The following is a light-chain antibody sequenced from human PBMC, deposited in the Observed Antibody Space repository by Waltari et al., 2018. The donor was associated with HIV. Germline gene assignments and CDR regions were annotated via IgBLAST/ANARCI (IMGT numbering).Light chain of an antibody. Sequence: QSVLTQPPSVSGAPGQRVTISCTGSRSNIGAGYDVHWYQQLPGTAPKLLVHGNSNRPAGVPDRFSGSKSGASASLASTGLQAEDEADYYCQSYDSSLSGSGVFGGGTKLTVL. V-gene: IGLV1-40*01. J-gene: IGLJ3*02. CDR2: GNS. CDR3: QSYDSSLSGSGV. CDR1: RSNIGAGYD.